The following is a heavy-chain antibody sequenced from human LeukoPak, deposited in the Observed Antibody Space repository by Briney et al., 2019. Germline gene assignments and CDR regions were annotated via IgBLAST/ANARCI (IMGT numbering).Heavy chain of an antibody. CDR3: VRDDSYYGSGTYNGMDV. J-gene: IGHJ6*02. CDR2: INGDGTTT. CDR1: GFSISTFW. V-gene: IGHV3-74*01. Sequence: GGSLRLSCAASGFSISTFWMHWVRQAPGKGLVWVSRINGDGTTTNYADSVKGRFTISRDDAKNTVYLQMNSLIAEDTAVYYCVRDDSYYGSGTYNGMDVWGQGTTVTV. D-gene: IGHD3-10*01.